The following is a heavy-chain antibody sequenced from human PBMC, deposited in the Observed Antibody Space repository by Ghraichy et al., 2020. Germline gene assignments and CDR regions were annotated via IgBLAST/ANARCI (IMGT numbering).Heavy chain of an antibody. CDR3: VRQDCSGGSCYYGMDV. V-gene: IGHV1-8*01. J-gene: IGHJ6*02. CDR2: MNPISGNT. CDR1: GYTFTSFD. Sequence: GESLNISCKASGYTFTSFDIDWVRQATGQGLEWMGWMNPISGNTGYEQKFQGRVTMTRDTSTSTAYMELSSLRSEDTAVYYCVRQDCSGGSCYYGMDVWGQGTTVTVSS. D-gene: IGHD2-15*01.